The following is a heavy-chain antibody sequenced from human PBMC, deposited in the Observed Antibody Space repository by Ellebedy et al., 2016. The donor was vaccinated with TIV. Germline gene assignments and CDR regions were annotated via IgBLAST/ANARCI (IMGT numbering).Heavy chain of an antibody. CDR1: GFTFSSYW. D-gene: IGHD3-22*01. V-gene: IGHV3-7*01. CDR2: IKQDGSEK. CDR3: ARVYDSIDY. Sequence: GESLKISCAASGFTFSSYWMSWVHQAPGKGLEWVANIKQDGSEKYYVDSVKGRFTISRDNAKNSLYLQMNSLRAEDTAVYYCARVYDSIDYWGQGTLVTVSS. J-gene: IGHJ4*02.